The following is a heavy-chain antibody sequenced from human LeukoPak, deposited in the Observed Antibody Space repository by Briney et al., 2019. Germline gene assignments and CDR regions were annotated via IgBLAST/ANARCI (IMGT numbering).Heavy chain of an antibody. V-gene: IGHV1-8*01. CDR3: ARSRVYCGGDCYRTFDY. Sequence: LGASVKVSCKASGYTFTSYDINWVRQAPGQGLEWMGWMNPNSGNTGYAQKFQGRVTITADESTSTAYMELSSLRSEDTAVYYCARSRVYCGGDCYRTFDYWGQGTLVTVSS. J-gene: IGHJ4*02. CDR2: MNPNSGNT. CDR1: GYTFTSYD. D-gene: IGHD2-21*01.